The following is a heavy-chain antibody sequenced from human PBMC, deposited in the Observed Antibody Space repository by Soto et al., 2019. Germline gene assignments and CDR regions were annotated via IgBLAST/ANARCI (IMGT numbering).Heavy chain of an antibody. Sequence: PGGSLRLSCAASGFTFSSYGMHWVRQAPGEGLEWVAVIWYDGSNKYYADSVKGRFTISRDNSKNTLYLQMNSLRAEDTAVYYCARSGVSGTLYYYYGMDVWGQGTTVTVSS. D-gene: IGHD1-26*01. V-gene: IGHV3-33*01. CDR3: ARSGVSGTLYYYYGMDV. J-gene: IGHJ6*02. CDR2: IWYDGSNK. CDR1: GFTFSSYG.